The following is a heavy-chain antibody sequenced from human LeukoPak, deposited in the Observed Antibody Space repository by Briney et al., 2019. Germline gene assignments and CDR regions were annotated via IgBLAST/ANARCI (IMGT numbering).Heavy chain of an antibody. CDR2: IWYDGSNK. Sequence: GRSLRLSCTASGFTFSSYGMHWVRQAPGKGLEWVAVIWYDGSNKYYADSVKGRFTISRDKSKNKLHLQMNSLKAEDTAVYYCAKPTSSLAAAGFDCWGQGTLVTVSS. V-gene: IGHV3-33*03. J-gene: IGHJ4*02. D-gene: IGHD6-13*01. CDR1: GFTFSSYG. CDR3: AKPTSSLAAAGFDC.